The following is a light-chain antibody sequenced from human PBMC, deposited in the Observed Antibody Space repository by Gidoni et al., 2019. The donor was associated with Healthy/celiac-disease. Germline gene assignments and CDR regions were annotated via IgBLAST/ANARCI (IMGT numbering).Light chain of an antibody. Sequence: DIQMTQSPSSLSASAGDRVTITCRASQSISSYLNWYQQKPGKAPKLMIYAASSLQSRVPSRFSGRGAGTDFTLTISSLQPEDFATYCCQRSYSTPLTFGGXTKVEIK. V-gene: IGKV1-39*01. CDR1: QSISSY. CDR3: QRSYSTPLT. J-gene: IGKJ4*01. CDR2: AAS.